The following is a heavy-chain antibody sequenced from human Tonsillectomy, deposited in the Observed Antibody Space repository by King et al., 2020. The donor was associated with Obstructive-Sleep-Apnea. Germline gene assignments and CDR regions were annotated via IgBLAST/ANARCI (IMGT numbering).Heavy chain of an antibody. CDR2: IYYIGST. CDR3: ARSSGSYGVDY. V-gene: IGHV4-59*08. D-gene: IGHD1-26*01. J-gene: IGHJ4*02. Sequence: QLQESGPGLVKPSETLSLTCTVSGGSISSYYWSWIRQPPGKGLEWIGYIYYIGSTNYNPSLKSRVTISVDTSKNQSSLKLSSVTAADPAVYYCARSSGSYGVDYWGQGTLVTVSS. CDR1: GGSISSYY.